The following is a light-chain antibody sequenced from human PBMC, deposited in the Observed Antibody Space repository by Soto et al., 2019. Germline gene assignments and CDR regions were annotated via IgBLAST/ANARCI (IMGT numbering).Light chain of an antibody. CDR2: DAS. V-gene: IGKV3-15*01. CDR1: QSVSSN. CDR3: QQYASAPFS. Sequence: EIVMTQSPATLSVSPGESATLSCRASQSVSSNLAWHQQKPGQAPRILMYDASTRATGISARFSGSGSGTEFTLTINRLEPEDSAVYYCQQYASAPFSLGPGTKVDIK. J-gene: IGKJ3*01.